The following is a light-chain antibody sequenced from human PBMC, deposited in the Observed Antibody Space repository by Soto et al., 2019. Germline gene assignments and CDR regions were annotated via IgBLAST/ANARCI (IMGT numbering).Light chain of an antibody. CDR1: ISNIGSNY. J-gene: IGLJ7*01. CDR2: RNN. CDR3: ATWDDSLRASV. Sequence: QSVLTQPPSATGTPGQTVTISCFGSISNIGSNYVYWYQQLSGTAHKLLVYRNNQRPAGVPDRFSGSKADTSASLAISGLRSGDEADYLCATWDDSLRASVFGGGTQLTVL. V-gene: IGLV1-47*01.